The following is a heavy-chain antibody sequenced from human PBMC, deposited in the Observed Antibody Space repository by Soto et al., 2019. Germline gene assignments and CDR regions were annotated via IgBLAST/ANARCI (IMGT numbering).Heavy chain of an antibody. CDR3: ASSGYSYGHTPYYYGMDV. CDR1: GGTFSRYA. V-gene: IGHV1-69*01. D-gene: IGHD5-18*01. CDR2: IIPIFGTS. J-gene: IGHJ6*02. Sequence: QVQLVQSVAEVKKPGSSVKVSCKASGGTFSRYAIRWVRQDPGQGLAWRGGIIPIFGTSNYAQKFPGRVTITADESTSTADIELISLRSEDTAVYYCASSGYSYGHTPYYYGMDVWGQGTTVTVSS.